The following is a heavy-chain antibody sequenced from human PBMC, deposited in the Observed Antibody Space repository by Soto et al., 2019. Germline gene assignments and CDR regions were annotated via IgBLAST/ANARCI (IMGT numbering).Heavy chain of an antibody. J-gene: IGHJ6*01. D-gene: IGHD6-6*01. CDR3: ARDIVGALRVIAAHLYGMDV. V-gene: IGHV3-33*01. Sequence: QVQLVESGGGVVQPGRSLRLSCAASGFTFSSYGMHWVRQAPGKGLEWVAVIWYDGSNKYYADSVKGRFTISRDNSKNTLYLQMNSLRAEDTAVYYCARDIVGALRVIAAHLYGMDVW. CDR2: IWYDGSNK. CDR1: GFTFSSYG.